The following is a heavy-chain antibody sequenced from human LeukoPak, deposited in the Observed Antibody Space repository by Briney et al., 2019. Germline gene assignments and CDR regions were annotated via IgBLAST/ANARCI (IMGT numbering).Heavy chain of an antibody. CDR2: ISGSGGST. V-gene: IGHV3-23*01. CDR3: AKASCCSHSSSWYYGSGSYNFDY. D-gene: IGHD3-10*01. CDR1: GFTFSSYA. J-gene: IGHJ4*02. Sequence: GGSLRLSCAASGFTFSSYAMSWVRQAPGKGLEWVSAISGSGGSTYYADSVKGRYTISRDNSKNTLYLQMNGLRAEDTAVYYCAKASCCSHSSSWYYGSGSYNFDYWGQGTLVTVPS.